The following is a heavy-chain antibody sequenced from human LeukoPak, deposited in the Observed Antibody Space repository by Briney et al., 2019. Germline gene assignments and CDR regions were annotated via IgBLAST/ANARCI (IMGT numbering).Heavy chain of an antibody. Sequence: SETLSLTCTVSGGSISSYYWSWIRQPPGKGLEWIGYIYYSGSTNYNPSLKSRVTISVDTSKNQFSLKLSSVTAADTAVYYCARAYYDSSGYYGGVDYWGQGTLVTVSS. CDR3: ARAYYDSSGYYGGVDY. V-gene: IGHV4-59*01. J-gene: IGHJ4*02. D-gene: IGHD3-22*01. CDR2: IYYSGST. CDR1: GGSISSYY.